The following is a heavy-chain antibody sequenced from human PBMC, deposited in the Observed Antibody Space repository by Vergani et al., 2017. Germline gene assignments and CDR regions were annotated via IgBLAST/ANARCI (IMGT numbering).Heavy chain of an antibody. J-gene: IGHJ6*02. CDR3: TRDFYPYFYYYGMDV. D-gene: IGHD3-16*02. CDR1: GFNFRSDG. Sequence: VQLVESGGGVVQPGRSLMLSCAASGFNFRSDGMHWVRQAPGKGLEWVGHIKSKTDGGTTDYAAPVKGRFTISRDDSKTTLYLQMNSLKTEDTAVYYCTRDFYPYFYYYGMDVWGQXP. CDR2: IKSKTDGGTT. V-gene: IGHV3-15*01.